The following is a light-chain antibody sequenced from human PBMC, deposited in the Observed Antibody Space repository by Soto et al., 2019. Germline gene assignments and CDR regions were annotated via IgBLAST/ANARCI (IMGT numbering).Light chain of an antibody. J-gene: IGLJ2*01. CDR1: SSDVGLYNY. CDR2: DVS. CDR3: SSYTSTSTVQ. Sequence: QSALTQPASVSGSPGQSITISCTGTSSDVGLYNYVSWYQHHPGKAPKLMIYDVSDRPSGVSNRFSGSKSGNTASLTISGLQAEDEGDYSCSSYTSTSTVQFGGGTKVTVL. V-gene: IGLV2-14*01.